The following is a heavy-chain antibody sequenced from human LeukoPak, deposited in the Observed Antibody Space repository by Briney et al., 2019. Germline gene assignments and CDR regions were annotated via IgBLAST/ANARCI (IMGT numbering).Heavy chain of an antibody. V-gene: IGHV3-33*01. CDR3: ASDAAGGDTSLGDY. CDR1: GFTFSSYG. Sequence: PGRSLRLSCAASGFTFSSYGMHWVRQAPGKGLEWVAVIWYDGSNKYYADSVKGRFTISRDNSKNTLYLQMNSLRAEDTAVCYCASDAAGGDTSLGDYWGQGTLVTVSS. CDR2: IWYDGSNK. J-gene: IGHJ4*02. D-gene: IGHD2-21*02.